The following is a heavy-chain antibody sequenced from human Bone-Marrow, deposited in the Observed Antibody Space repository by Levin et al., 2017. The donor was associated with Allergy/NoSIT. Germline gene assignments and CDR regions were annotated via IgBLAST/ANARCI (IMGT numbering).Heavy chain of an antibody. CDR1: GGSVSSGSYY. CDR2: IYHSGST. V-gene: IGHV4-61*01. CDR3: ARGSYFGGLSFDC. J-gene: IGHJ4*02. D-gene: IGHD4-23*01. Sequence: SETLSLTCTVSGGSVSSGSYYWSWIRQPPGKGLEWIAYIYHSGSTKYNPSLKSRVTISLATSRNPFSLRLPSLTAADTAVYYCARGSYFGGLSFDCWGKGTLVTVSS.